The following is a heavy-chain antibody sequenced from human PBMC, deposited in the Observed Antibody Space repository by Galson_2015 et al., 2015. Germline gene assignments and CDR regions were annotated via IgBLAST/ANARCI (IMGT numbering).Heavy chain of an antibody. J-gene: IGHJ2*01. CDR1: RFSLSTSGVG. CDR3: AHVLVVYASNWYFDL. D-gene: IGHD2-8*02. Sequence: LDTPTQPLTLPCTFTRFSLSTSGVGVGWIRQPPGKALEGLAIIYWEGDKGYSPSLKSRLTTTKDTSKNQVVLTMINMDAVDTATYYCAHVLVVYASNWYFDLWGRGTLVTVSS. V-gene: IGHV2-5*02. CDR2: IYWEGDK.